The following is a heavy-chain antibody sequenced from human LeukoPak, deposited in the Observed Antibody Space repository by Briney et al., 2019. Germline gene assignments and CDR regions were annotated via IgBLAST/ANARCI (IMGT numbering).Heavy chain of an antibody. CDR1: RYSFTSYW. CDR3: ARLGHRGYYGMDV. Sequence: GESLKISCLGSRYSFTSYWIGWVRQMTGKGLEWMGIIYPGDSDTRYSPSFQGQVTISADKSISTAYLQWSSLKASDTAMYYCARLGHRGYYGMDVWGKGTTVTVSS. J-gene: IGHJ6*04. CDR2: IYPGDSDT. V-gene: IGHV5-51*01.